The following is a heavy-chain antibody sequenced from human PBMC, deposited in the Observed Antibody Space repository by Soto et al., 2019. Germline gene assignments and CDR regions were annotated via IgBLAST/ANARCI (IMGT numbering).Heavy chain of an antibody. CDR1: GFTFDDYA. CDR2: ISWNGANT. V-gene: IGHV3-9*01. Sequence: EVQLVESGGGLVQPGRSLRLSCAASGFTFDDYAMHWIRRAPGKGLEWVSGISWNGANTAYGDSVKGRFSISRDNAKKSLYLQMANLRPEDTAFYYRAKAPGLREGGFDIWGRGTMVTVSS. J-gene: IGHJ3*02. CDR3: AKAPGLREGGFDI. D-gene: IGHD1-26*01.